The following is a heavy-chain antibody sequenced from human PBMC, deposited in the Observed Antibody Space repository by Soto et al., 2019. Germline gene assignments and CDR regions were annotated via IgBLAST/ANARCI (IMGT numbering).Heavy chain of an antibody. J-gene: IGHJ4*02. CDR1: GFTFSRYV. Sequence: QVQLVESGRGVVQPGRSLRLSCEASGFTFSRYVMHWVRQAPGKGLEWVAVISHDGSNKYYADSVKGRFTISRDNSKNKLYLQMNSLRTQDTAVYYCTRDPHSSGWYEWVSMTLSIDFDSWGQGTLVTVSS. D-gene: IGHD6-19*01. CDR3: TRDPHSSGWYEWVSMTLSIDFDS. V-gene: IGHV3-30-3*01. CDR2: ISHDGSNK.